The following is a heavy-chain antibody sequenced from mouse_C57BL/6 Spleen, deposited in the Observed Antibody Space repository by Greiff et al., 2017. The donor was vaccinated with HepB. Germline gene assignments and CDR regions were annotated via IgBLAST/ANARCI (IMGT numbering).Heavy chain of an antibody. CDR2: FYPGSGSI. CDR3: ARHEEEEDGGGYGNYVDWFAY. V-gene: IGHV1-62-2*01. Sequence: VQLQQSGAELVKPGASVKLSCKASGYTFTEYTIHWVKQRSGQGLEWIGWFYPGSGSIKYNEKFKDKATLTADKSSSTVYMELSRLTSEDSAVYFCARHEEEEDGGGYGNYVDWFAYWGQGTLVTVSA. D-gene: IGHD2-10*02. J-gene: IGHJ3*01. CDR1: GYTFTEYT.